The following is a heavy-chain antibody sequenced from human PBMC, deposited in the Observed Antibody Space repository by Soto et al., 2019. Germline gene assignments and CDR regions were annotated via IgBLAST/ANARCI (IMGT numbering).Heavy chain of an antibody. CDR2: IKSKTDGGTT. CDR3: TTVEVAGLPYYYYYGMDV. Sequence: PGGSLRLSCAASGFTFSNAWMSWVRQAPGKGLEWVGRIKSKTDGGTTDYAAPVKGRFTISRDDSKNTLYLQMNSLKTEDTAVYYCTTVEVAGLPYYYYYGMDVWAQGTTVTVSS. D-gene: IGHD5-12*01. CDR1: GFTFSNAW. J-gene: IGHJ6*02. V-gene: IGHV3-15*01.